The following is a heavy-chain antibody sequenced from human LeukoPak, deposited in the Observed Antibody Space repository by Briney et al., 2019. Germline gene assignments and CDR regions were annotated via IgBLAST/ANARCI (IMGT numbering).Heavy chain of an antibody. CDR1: GGSISSYY. CDR3: ARDPYSYGYGFDY. D-gene: IGHD5-18*01. J-gene: IGHJ4*02. V-gene: IGHV4-59*12. CDR2: IYYSGST. Sequence: KASETLSLTCTVSGGSISSYYWSWIRQPPGKGLEWIGYIYYSGSTNYNPSLKSRVTISVDTSKNQFSLKLSSVTAADTAVYYCARDPYSYGYGFDYWGQGTLVTVSS.